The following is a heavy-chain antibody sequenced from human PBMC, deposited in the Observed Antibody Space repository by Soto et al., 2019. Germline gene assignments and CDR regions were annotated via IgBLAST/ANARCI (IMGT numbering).Heavy chain of an antibody. J-gene: IGHJ4*02. Sequence: QVQLQESGPGLVKPSQTLSLTCTVSGGSISSGDYYWSWIRQPPGKGLEWIGYIYYRGSTYYNPSLRGRVTTSVDTSRNQFSLKLSSVTGADSAVYYCARGGYYYDSSGYCWGRGTLVTVSS. CDR2: IYYRGST. CDR1: GGSISSGDYY. D-gene: IGHD3-22*01. CDR3: ARGGYYYDSSGYC. V-gene: IGHV4-30-4*01.